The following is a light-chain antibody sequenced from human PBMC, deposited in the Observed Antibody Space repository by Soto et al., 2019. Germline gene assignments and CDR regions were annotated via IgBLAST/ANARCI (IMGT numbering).Light chain of an antibody. Sequence: EIVLTQSPATLSLSPGERATLSCRASPSVSSYLAWYQQKPGQAPRLLIYDASNRATDIPARFSGSGSGTDFTLTSSSLEPEDFAVYYCQQRSNWPPITFGQGTRLEIK. CDR2: DAS. J-gene: IGKJ5*01. V-gene: IGKV3-11*01. CDR3: QQRSNWPPIT. CDR1: PSVSSY.